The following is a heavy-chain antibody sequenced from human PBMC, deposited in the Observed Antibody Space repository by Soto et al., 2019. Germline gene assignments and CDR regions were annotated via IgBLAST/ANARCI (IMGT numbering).Heavy chain of an antibody. D-gene: IGHD2-21*01. CDR3: AKDIEVWRDCSPPGAFDI. CDR1: GFTFDDYA. CDR2: ISWNSGSI. V-gene: IGHV3-9*01. Sequence: EVQMVESGGGLVQPGRSLRLSCAASGFTFDDYAMHWVRQAPGKGLEWVSGISWNSGSIGYADSVKGRFTISRDNAKNSLYMQMNSLRAEDTALYCCAKDIEVWRDCSPPGAFDIWGQGTMVTVSS. J-gene: IGHJ3*02.